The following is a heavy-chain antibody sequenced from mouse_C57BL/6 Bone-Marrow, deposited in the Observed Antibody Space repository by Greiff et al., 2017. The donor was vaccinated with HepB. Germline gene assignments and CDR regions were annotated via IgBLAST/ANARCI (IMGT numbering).Heavy chain of an antibody. Sequence: QVQPQQSGAELARPGASVKLSCKASGYTFTSYGISWVKQRTGQGLEWIGEIYPRSGNTYYNEKFKGKATLTADKSSSTAYMELRSLTSEDSAVYFCARCPLCLYAMDYWGQGTSVTVSS. D-gene: IGHD1-1*02. CDR2: IYPRSGNT. CDR3: ARCPLCLYAMDY. CDR1: GYTFTSYG. J-gene: IGHJ4*01. V-gene: IGHV1-81*01.